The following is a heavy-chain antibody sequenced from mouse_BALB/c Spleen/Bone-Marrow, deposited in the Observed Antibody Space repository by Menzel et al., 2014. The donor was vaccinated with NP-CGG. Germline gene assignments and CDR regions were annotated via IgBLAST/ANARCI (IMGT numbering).Heavy chain of an antibody. Sequence: VQLHQSGTDLVRPGTSVKVSCKASGYAFTNYLIEWIKQRPGQGLEWIGVINPGSGGINYNERFKGKATLTADKSSSTTDVQPSSLTSEDSAVYFCARSVYDGYSEDMDYWGQGTPVTGSS. CDR3: ARSVYDGYSEDMDY. V-gene: IGHV1-54*01. D-gene: IGHD2-3*01. J-gene: IGHJ4*01. CDR2: INPGSGGI. CDR1: GYAFTNYL.